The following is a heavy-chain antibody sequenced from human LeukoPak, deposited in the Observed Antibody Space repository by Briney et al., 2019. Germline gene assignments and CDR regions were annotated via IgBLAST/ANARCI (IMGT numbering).Heavy chain of an antibody. CDR1: GFTFSSYG. Sequence: GGSLRLSCAASGFTFSSYGMLWVRQAPGKGLEWGAVIWYDGSNKYYADSVKGRFTISRDNSKNTLYLQMNSLRAEDTAVYYCARVMTTVTLWAAFDIWGQGTMVTVSS. D-gene: IGHD4-17*01. J-gene: IGHJ3*02. CDR2: IWYDGSNK. V-gene: IGHV3-33*01. CDR3: ARVMTTVTLWAAFDI.